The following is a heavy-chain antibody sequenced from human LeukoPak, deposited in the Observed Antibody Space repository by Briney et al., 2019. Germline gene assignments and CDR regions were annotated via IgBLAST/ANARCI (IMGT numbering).Heavy chain of an antibody. J-gene: IGHJ5*02. D-gene: IGHD2-2*01. CDR3: ARVGCSSTSCSNWFDP. CDR1: GESFSGYY. V-gene: IGHV4-34*01. Sequence: SETLSLTCAVYGESFSGYYWSWIRQPPGKGLEWIGEINHSGSTNYTPSLKSRVTISVDTSKNQFSLKLSSVTDADTAVYYCARVGCSSTSCSNWFDPWGQGTLVTVSS. CDR2: INHSGST.